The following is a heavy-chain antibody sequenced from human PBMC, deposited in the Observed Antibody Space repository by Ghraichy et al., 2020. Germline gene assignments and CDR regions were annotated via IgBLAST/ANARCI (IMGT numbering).Heavy chain of an antibody. CDR1: GFTFSTYS. CDR3: ARESGTGTDAFDI. Sequence: GGSLRLSCAASGFTFSTYSMNWVRQAPGKGLEWVSSIHSRSTYIFYADSVKGRFTISRDNAKNSLYLQMNSLRAEDTAVYYCARESGTGTDAFDIWGQGTMVTVSS. J-gene: IGHJ3*02. D-gene: IGHD3-10*01. V-gene: IGHV3-21*01. CDR2: IHSRSTYI.